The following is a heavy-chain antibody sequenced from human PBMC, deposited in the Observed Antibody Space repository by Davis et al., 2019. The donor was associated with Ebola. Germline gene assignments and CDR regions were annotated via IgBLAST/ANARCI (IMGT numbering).Heavy chain of an antibody. D-gene: IGHD5-18*01. J-gene: IGHJ4*02. CDR2: TYYRSKWYN. CDR3: ARIQLWTYYFDY. Sequence: SCAISGDSVSSNSAAWNWIRQSPSRGLEWLGRTYYRSKWYNDYAVSVKSRITINPDTSKNQFSLQLNSVTPEDTAVYYCARIQLWTYYFDYWGQGTLVTVSS. CDR1: GDSVSSNSAA. V-gene: IGHV6-1*01.